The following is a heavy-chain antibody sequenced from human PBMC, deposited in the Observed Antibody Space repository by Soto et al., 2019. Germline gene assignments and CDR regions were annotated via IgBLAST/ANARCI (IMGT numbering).Heavy chain of an antibody. CDR2: ITGSGGST. V-gene: IGHV3-23*01. J-gene: IGHJ4*02. CDR3: AKVMGAYVTQYYFDY. Sequence: EVQLLESGGALVQPGGSLRLSCAASGFTFSRHAMSWVRQAPGKWLEWVSAITGSGGSTYYADSVKGRFTISRDNSKNTLYLQMNSLIAEDTAVYYCAKVMGAYVTQYYFDYWGQGTLVTVSS. D-gene: IGHD2-21*02. CDR1: GFTFSRHA.